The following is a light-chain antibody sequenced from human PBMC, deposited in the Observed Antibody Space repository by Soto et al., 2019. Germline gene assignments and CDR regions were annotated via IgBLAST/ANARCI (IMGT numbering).Light chain of an antibody. J-gene: IGKJ1*01. CDR2: GAS. V-gene: IGKV1-6*01. CDR1: QGIRND. Sequence: AIQMTQSPSSLSASVGDRVTITCRASQGIRNDLDSYQQKPGKAPKLLIYGASNLQSGVPSRFSGSGSGTVFTLTISSLQPEDFATYYCLQDFNYPWSFGQGTKVEIK. CDR3: LQDFNYPWS.